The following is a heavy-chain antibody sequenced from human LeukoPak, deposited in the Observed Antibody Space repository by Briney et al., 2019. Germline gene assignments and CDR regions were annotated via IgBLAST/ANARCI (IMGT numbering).Heavy chain of an antibody. V-gene: IGHV3-30*04. CDR2: ISYDGSNK. D-gene: IGHD3-3*01. CDR3: AREVITIYYYYGMDV. Sequence: QPGGSLRLSCAASGFTFSSYAMHWVRQAPGKGLEWVAVISYDGSNKYYADSVKGRFTISRDNSKNTLYLQMNSLRAEDMAVYYCAREVITIYYYYGMDVWGKGTTVTVSS. CDR1: GFTFSSYA. J-gene: IGHJ6*04.